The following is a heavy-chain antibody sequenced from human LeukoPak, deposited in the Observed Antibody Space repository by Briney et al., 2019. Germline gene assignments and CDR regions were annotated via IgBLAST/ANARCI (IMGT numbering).Heavy chain of an antibody. J-gene: IGHJ6*02. CDR3: AREQITMVRGVSVPYGMDV. CDR2: ISSSSSTI. D-gene: IGHD3-10*01. Sequence: GGSLRLSCAASGFTFSSYSMNWDREAPGKGLEWVSYISSSSSTIYYADSVKGRFTISRDNAKNSLYLQMNSLRAEDTAVYYCAREQITMVRGVSVPYGMDVWGQGTTVTVSS. V-gene: IGHV3-48*01. CDR1: GFTFSSYS.